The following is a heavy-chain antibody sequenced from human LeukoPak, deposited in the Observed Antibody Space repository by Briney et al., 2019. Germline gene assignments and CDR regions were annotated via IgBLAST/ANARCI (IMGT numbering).Heavy chain of an antibody. CDR1: GYTFTSFD. CDR3: ASRTSSGYDYDVFDL. Sequence: ASVKVSCKASGYTFTSFDINWVRQTAGQGLEWMGWMNPDSGDTGYAPKFQGRVIMTRNTSIRTAYMELNSLTSEDTAVYYCASRTSSGYDYDVFDLWGQGTVVTVSS. D-gene: IGHD5-12*01. CDR2: MNPDSGDT. V-gene: IGHV1-8*01. J-gene: IGHJ3*01.